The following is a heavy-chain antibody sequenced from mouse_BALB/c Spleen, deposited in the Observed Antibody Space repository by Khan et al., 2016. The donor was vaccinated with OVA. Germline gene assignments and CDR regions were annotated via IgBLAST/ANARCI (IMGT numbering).Heavy chain of an antibody. Sequence: EVELVESGGGVVKPGGSLKLSCSASGFTFSSFAMSWVRQTPEKRLEWVATISTGGHYTFYADSAKGRFTISRDNARNTLYLQMSSLRSEDTAMYYCARSLVDYYAMDYWGQGTSVTVSS. CDR1: GFTFSSFA. D-gene: IGHD2-2*01. CDR3: ARSLVDYYAMDY. J-gene: IGHJ4*01. V-gene: IGHV5-9-3*01. CDR2: ISTGGHYT.